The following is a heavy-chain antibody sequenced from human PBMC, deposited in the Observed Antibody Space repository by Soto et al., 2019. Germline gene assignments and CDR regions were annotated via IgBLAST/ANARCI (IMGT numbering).Heavy chain of an antibody. CDR1: GGTFSIYT. CDR3: AREVSDYGDFDYYYYYMDV. Sequence: SVNVSCKASGGTFSIYTISWVRQAPGQGLEWMGRIIPILGIANYAQKFQGRVTITADKSTSTAYMELSSLRSEDTAVYYCAREVSDYGDFDYYYYYMDVWGKRTTVTVSS. V-gene: IGHV1-69*04. D-gene: IGHD4-17*01. J-gene: IGHJ6*03. CDR2: IIPILGIA.